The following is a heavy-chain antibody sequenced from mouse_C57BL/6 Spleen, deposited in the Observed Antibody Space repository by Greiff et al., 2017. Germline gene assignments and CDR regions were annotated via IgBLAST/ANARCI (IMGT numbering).Heavy chain of an antibody. CDR1: GYTFTDYE. V-gene: IGHV1-15*01. J-gene: IGHJ4*01. CDR2: IDPEPGGT. D-gene: IGHD2-1*01. CDR3: TRIYYGKRGAMDY. Sequence: QVQLQQSGAELVRPGASVTLSCKASGYTFTDYEMHWVKQTPVHGLEWIGAIDPEPGGTAYNQKFKGKAILTADKSSSTAYMELRSLTSEDSAVYYCTRIYYGKRGAMDYWGQGTSVTVSS.